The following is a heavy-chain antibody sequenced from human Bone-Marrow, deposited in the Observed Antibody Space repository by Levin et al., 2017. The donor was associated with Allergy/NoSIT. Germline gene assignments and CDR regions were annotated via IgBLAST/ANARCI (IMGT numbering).Heavy chain of an antibody. J-gene: IGHJ3*02. V-gene: IGHV3-7*01. CDR1: GITLSSFW. Sequence: QAGGSLRLSCAASGITLSSFWMSWVRQAPGKGLEWVANIKPDGSDKYYVDSVKGRFTISRDNAKNSLYLQMNSLRAEDTAVYYCAGGRVGPTEFTFDIWGQGTMVTVSS. CDR2: IKPDGSDK. D-gene: IGHD1-26*01. CDR3: AGGRVGPTEFTFDI.